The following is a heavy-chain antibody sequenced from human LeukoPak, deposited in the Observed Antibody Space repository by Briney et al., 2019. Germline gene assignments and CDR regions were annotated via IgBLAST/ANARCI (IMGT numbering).Heavy chain of an antibody. V-gene: IGHV1-2*02. Sequence: GASVKVSCKASGYTFTDYYIHWVRQAPGQGLEWMGWINPNSGGTIYAQKFQGRVTMTEDTSTDTAYMELSSLRSEDTAVYYCATHGIRFLEWLPPPQFDYWGQGTLVTVSS. CDR3: ATHGIRFLEWLPPPQFDY. CDR1: GYTFTDYY. J-gene: IGHJ4*02. CDR2: INPNSGGT. D-gene: IGHD3-3*01.